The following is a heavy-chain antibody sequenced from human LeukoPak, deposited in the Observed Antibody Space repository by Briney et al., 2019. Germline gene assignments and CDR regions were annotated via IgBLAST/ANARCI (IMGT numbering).Heavy chain of an antibody. CDR1: GFTFSSYG. CDR2: IRYDGSNK. CDR3: AKDGDCSSTSCYPGYFVY. V-gene: IGHV3-30*02. D-gene: IGHD2-2*01. J-gene: IGHJ4*02. Sequence: GGSLRLSCAASGFTFSSYGMHWVRQAPGKGLEWVAFIRYDGSNKYYADSVKGRFTISRDNSKNTLYLQMNSLRAEDTAVYYCAKDGDCSSTSCYPGYFVYWGQGTLVTVSS.